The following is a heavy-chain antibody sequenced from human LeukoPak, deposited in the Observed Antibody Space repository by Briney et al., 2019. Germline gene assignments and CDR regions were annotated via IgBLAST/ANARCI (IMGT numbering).Heavy chain of an antibody. CDR1: GGSISSSSYY. CDR3: ARYGGSGTYFFDY. D-gene: IGHD3-10*01. J-gene: IGHJ4*02. V-gene: IGHV4-39*07. CDR2: IYYSGST. Sequence: SETLSLTCTVSGGSISSSSYYWGWIRQPPGKGLECIGSIYYSGSTYYNPSLKSRVTISPDRSKNQFSLKLTSVTAADTAVYYCARYGGSGTYFFDYWGQGTLVTVSS.